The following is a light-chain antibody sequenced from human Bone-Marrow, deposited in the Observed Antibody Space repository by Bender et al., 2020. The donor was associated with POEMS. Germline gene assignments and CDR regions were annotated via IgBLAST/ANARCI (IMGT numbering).Light chain of an antibody. CDR3: QVWDSSTDHLYV. Sequence: SYVLTQPPSVSVAPGQTASITCGGNNIGSKSVHWYQQKPGQAPVLVVFDDSDRPSGIPERFSGSNSGNTATLTISRVEAGDEADYHCQVWDSSTDHLYVFGTGTKVTVL. CDR1: NIGSKS. J-gene: IGLJ1*01. CDR2: DDS. V-gene: IGLV3-21*02.